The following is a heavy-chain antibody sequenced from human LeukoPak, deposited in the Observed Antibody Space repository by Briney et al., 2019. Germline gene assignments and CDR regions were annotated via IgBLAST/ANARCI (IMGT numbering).Heavy chain of an antibody. CDR3: ARDGQAFNSNWDYFEY. D-gene: IGHD7-27*01. J-gene: IGHJ4*02. Sequence: GGSLRLSCVASGFTFDTFAMSWVRQAPGKGLEWVSGIGNTETYYADSVKGRFTISRDNSKSTIYLHMNNLRAEDSALYYCARDGQAFNSNWDYFEYWGQGTPVTVSS. CDR1: GFTFDTFA. V-gene: IGHV3-23*01. CDR2: IGNTET.